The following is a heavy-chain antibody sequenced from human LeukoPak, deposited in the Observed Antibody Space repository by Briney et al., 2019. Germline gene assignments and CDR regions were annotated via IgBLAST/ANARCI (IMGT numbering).Heavy chain of an antibody. CDR1: GFTVSSNY. V-gene: IGHV3-53*01. Sequence: GGSLRLSCAASGFTVSSNYMSWVRQAPGKGLEWVSVIYSGGSTYYADSVKGRFTISRDNSKNTLYLQMNSLRAEDTAGYYCASGYPTDYGPDYWGQGTMVTVSS. CDR3: ASGYPTDYGPDY. D-gene: IGHD4-17*01. CDR2: IYSGGST. J-gene: IGHJ4*02.